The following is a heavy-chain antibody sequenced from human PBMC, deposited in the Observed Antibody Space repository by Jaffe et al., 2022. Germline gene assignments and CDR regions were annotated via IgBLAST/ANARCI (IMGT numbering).Heavy chain of an antibody. J-gene: IGHJ4*02. Sequence: QVQLQESGPGLVKPSETLSLTCAVSGYSISSGYYWGWIRQPPGKGLEWIGSIYHSGSTYYNPSLKSRVTISVDTSKNQFSLKLSSVTAADTAVYYCARKDCSSTSCYASRYDYWGQGTLVTVSS. V-gene: IGHV4-38-2*01. CDR1: GYSISSGYY. D-gene: IGHD2-2*01. CDR3: ARKDCSSTSCYASRYDY. CDR2: IYHSGST.